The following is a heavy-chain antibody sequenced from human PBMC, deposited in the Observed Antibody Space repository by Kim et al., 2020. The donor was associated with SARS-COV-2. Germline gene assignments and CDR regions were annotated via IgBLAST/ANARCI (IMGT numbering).Heavy chain of an antibody. CDR3: ARGPADTAEVDP. Sequence: NYNPALKSRVTISVDTSKNQFSLKLSSVTAADTAVYYCARGPADTAEVDPWGQGTLVTVSS. D-gene: IGHD5-18*01. J-gene: IGHJ5*02. V-gene: IGHV4-59*09.